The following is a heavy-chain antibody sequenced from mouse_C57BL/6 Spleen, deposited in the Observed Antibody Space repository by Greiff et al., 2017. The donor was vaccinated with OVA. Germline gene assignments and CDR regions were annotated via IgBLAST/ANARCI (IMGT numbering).Heavy chain of an antibody. CDR2: IDPSDSET. Sequence: VQLQQPGAELVRPGSSVKLSCKASGYTFTSYWMHWVKQRPIQGLEWIGNIDPSDSETHYNQKFKDKATLTVDKSSSTAYMQLSSLTSEDSAVYYCARSGSSGYFDYWGQGTTLTVSS. CDR3: ARSGSSGYFDY. CDR1: GYTFTSYW. V-gene: IGHV1-52*01. J-gene: IGHJ2*01. D-gene: IGHD3-2*02.